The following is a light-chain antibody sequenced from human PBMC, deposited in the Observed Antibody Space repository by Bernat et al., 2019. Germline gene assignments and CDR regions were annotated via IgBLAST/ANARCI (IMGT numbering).Light chain of an antibody. V-gene: IGLV1-47*02. CDR3: AAWDGSLTGRV. J-gene: IGLJ3*02. Sequence: QSVVTQPPSASGTPGQRVTISCSGSSSNIGSNYVYWYQQVPGTAPKLLIYSNNQRPSGVPDRFSGSKSGTSASLAISGLRSEDEADYCCAAWDGSLTGRVLGGGTKLTVL. CDR1: SSNIGSNY. CDR2: SNN.